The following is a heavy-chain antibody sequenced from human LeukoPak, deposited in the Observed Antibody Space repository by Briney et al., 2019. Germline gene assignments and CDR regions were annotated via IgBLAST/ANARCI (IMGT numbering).Heavy chain of an antibody. J-gene: IGHJ4*02. Sequence: ASVKVSCKASGYTFTGYYMHWVRQAPGQGLEWMGWISAYNGNTNYAQKLQGRVTMTTDTSTSTAYMELRSLRSDDTAMYYCARVNISSLFDNWGQGTLVTVSS. CDR2: ISAYNGNT. CDR1: GYTFTGYY. V-gene: IGHV1-18*04. D-gene: IGHD6-6*01. CDR3: ARVNISSLFDN.